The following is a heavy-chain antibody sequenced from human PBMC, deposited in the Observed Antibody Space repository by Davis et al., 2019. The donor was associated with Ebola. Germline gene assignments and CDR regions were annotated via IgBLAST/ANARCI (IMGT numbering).Heavy chain of an antibody. Sequence: GGSLRLSCVASELTFRDYSVNWIRQAPGKGPEWMSIISQDGSNRFYADSVKGRFTISRDNSKSTVYLQMNSLRPDDTATYYCAIDADFGEYGWFDPWGQGTLVTVSS. CDR1: ELTFRDYS. J-gene: IGHJ5*02. CDR3: AIDADFGEYGWFDP. D-gene: IGHD4-17*01. CDR2: ISQDGSNR. V-gene: IGHV3-30*07.